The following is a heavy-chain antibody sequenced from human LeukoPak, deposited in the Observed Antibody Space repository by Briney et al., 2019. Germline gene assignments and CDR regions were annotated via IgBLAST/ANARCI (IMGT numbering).Heavy chain of an antibody. J-gene: IGHJ2*01. Sequence: ASVKVSCKASGGTFSNYAIGWVRQAPGQGLEWMGWISAYNGNTNYAQKLQGRVTMTTDTSTSTAYMELRSLRSDDTAVYYCAREVRPGYWYFDLWGRGTLVTVSS. V-gene: IGHV1-18*01. CDR2: ISAYNGNT. D-gene: IGHD3-22*01. CDR3: AREVRPGYWYFDL. CDR1: GGTFSNYA.